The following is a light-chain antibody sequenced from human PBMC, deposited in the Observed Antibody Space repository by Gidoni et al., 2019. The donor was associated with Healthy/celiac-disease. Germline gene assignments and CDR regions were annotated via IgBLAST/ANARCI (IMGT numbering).Light chain of an antibody. CDR2: WAS. J-gene: IGKJ3*01. V-gene: IGKV4-1*01. Sequence: DIVMTQSPDSLAVSLGERATINCKSSQSVLYSSNNKNYLAWYLQKPGQPPKLLIYWASTRESGVPDRFSGSGSGTDFTLTISSLQAEDVAVYYCQQYYSTPITFGPGTKVDIK. CDR3: QQYYSTPIT. CDR1: QSVLYSSNNKNY.